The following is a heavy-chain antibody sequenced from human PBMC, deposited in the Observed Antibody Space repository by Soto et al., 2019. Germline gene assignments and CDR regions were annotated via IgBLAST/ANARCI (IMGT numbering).Heavy chain of an antibody. V-gene: IGHV3-23*01. CDR3: AKVPLVDSGYDFYFDY. CDR1: GFTFSSYA. CDR2: ISGSGGST. J-gene: IGHJ4*02. D-gene: IGHD5-12*01. Sequence: GGSLRLSCAASGFTFSSYAMSWVRQAPGKGLEWVSAISGSGGSTYYADSVKGRFTISRDSSKNTLYLQMNSLRAEDTAVYYCAKVPLVDSGYDFYFDYWGQGTLVTVSS.